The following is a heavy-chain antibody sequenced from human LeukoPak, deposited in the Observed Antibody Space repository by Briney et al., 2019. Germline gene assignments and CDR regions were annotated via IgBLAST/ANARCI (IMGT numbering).Heavy chain of an antibody. Sequence: GGSLRLSCAASGFTFSSYGMHWVRQAPGKGLEWVAVIWYDGSNKYYADSVKGRFTISRDNSKNTLYLQMTSLRAEDTAVYYCAKGGYSYGLDYWGQGTLVTVSS. D-gene: IGHD5-18*01. CDR2: IWYDGSNK. J-gene: IGHJ4*01. CDR1: GFTFSSYG. V-gene: IGHV3-33*06. CDR3: AKGGYSYGLDY.